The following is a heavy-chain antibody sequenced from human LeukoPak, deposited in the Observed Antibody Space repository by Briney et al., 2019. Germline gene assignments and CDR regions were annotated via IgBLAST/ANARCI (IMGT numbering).Heavy chain of an antibody. D-gene: IGHD2-2*02. V-gene: IGHV3-30*18. Sequence: PGGSMRLSCAASGFTVSSYGMHWVRQAPGKVLEWVAVISYDGSNKYYADSVKGRFTISRDNSKNTLYLQMNSLRAEDTAVYYCAKGGVCSSTSCYIDYWGRGTLVTVSS. CDR2: ISYDGSNK. CDR1: GFTVSSYG. J-gene: IGHJ4*02. CDR3: AKGGVCSSTSCYIDY.